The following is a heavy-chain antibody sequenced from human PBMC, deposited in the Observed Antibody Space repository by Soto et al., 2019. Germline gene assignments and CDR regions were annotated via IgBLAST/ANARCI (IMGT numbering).Heavy chain of an antibody. Sequence: QVQLVQSGAEVKKPGASVKVSCKASGYTFTSYGISWVRQAPGQGLEWMGWISAYNGNTNYAQKLQGRVTMTTDTSTSTAYMELRSLRSDDTAVYYCAREGPYDFWSVYCPPDAFDIWGQGTMVTVSS. CDR2: ISAYNGNT. CDR1: GYTFTSYG. D-gene: IGHD3-3*01. V-gene: IGHV1-18*04. J-gene: IGHJ3*02. CDR3: AREGPYDFWSVYCPPDAFDI.